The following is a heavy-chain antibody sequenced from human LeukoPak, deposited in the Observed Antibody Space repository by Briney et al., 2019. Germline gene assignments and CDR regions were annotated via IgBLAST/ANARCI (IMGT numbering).Heavy chain of an antibody. Sequence: SETLSLTCTVSGGSISTANYYWGWIRQPPGKGLEWIGNIFYSGSTSYYSPSLKSRVTISLDTSRNHFSLKLNSVTAADTAVYYCAKSNGYGLVDIWGQGTMVTVSS. D-gene: IGHD3-10*01. CDR2: IFYSGSTS. CDR1: GGSISTANYY. CDR3: AKSNGYGLVDI. J-gene: IGHJ3*02. V-gene: IGHV4-39*07.